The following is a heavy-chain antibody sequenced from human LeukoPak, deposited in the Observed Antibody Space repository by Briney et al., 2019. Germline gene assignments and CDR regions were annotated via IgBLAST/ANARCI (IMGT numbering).Heavy chain of an antibody. CDR3: ARAAYVWGSFAIFGY. CDR1: GFTFSSYS. D-gene: IGHD3-16*01. J-gene: IGHJ4*02. Sequence: GGSLRLSCAASGFTFSSYSMNWVRQAPGKGLEWVSYISSSSSTIYYADSVKGRFTISRDNAKNSLYLQMNSLRAEDTAVYYCARAAYVWGSFAIFGYWGQGTLVTASS. V-gene: IGHV3-48*01. CDR2: ISSSSSTI.